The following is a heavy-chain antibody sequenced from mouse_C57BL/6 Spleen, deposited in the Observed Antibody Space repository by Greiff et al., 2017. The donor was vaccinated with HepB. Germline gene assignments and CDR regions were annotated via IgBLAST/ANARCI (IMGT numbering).Heavy chain of an antibody. CDR2: IRNKANNHAT. Sequence: EVKLMESGGGLVQPGGSMKLSCAASGFTFSDAWMDWVRQSPEKGLEWVAEIRNKANNHATYYAESVKGRFTISRDDSKSSVYLQMNSLRAEDTGIYYCTRSPSATVVATGYFDVWGTGTTVTVSS. D-gene: IGHD1-1*01. CDR1: GFTFSDAW. J-gene: IGHJ1*03. V-gene: IGHV6-6*01. CDR3: TRSPSATVVATGYFDV.